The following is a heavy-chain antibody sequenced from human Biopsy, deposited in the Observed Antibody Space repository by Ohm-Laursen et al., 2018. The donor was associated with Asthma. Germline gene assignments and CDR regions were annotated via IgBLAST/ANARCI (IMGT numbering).Heavy chain of an antibody. J-gene: IGHJ4*02. V-gene: IGHV1-18*04. CDR2: ISPFTGDA. Sequence: ATVKISCKASGYTFRSYGVSWVRQAPGQGLEWMGWISPFTGDAHFGQKFQGRVTMTTDTSTDTAYMELRSLRSDDTAVYYCARHPYNFGGFDYWGQGSLVLVSS. D-gene: IGHD5-24*01. CDR3: ARHPYNFGGFDY. CDR1: GYTFRSYG.